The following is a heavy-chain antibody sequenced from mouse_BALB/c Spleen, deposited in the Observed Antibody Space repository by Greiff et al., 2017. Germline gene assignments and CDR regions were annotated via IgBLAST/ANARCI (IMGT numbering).Heavy chain of an antibody. V-gene: IGHV5-6*01. D-gene: IGHD2-4*01. J-gene: IGHJ2*01. CDR2: ISSGGSYT. CDR3: ARRGLRGGSAY. CDR1: GFTFSSYG. Sequence: DVHLVESGGDLVKPGGSLKLSCAASGFTFSSYGMSWVRQTPDKRLEWVATISSGGSYTYYPDSVKGRFTISRDNAKNTLYLQMSSLKSEDTAMYYCARRGLRGGSAYWGQGTTLTVSS.